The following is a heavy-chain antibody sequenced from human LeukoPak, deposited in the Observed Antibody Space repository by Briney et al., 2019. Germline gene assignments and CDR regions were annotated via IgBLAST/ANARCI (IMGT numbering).Heavy chain of an antibody. CDR2: INSDGSST. V-gene: IGHV3-74*01. CDR1: GFTFSSYW. CDR3: ARDQGVTMVRGVSGP. J-gene: IGHJ5*02. Sequence: GGSLRLSCAASGFTFSSYWMHWVRQAPGKGLVWVSRINSDGSSTSYADSVKGRFTISRDNAKNTLYLQMNSLRAEDTAVYYCARDQGVTMVRGVSGPWGQGTLVTVSS. D-gene: IGHD3-10*01.